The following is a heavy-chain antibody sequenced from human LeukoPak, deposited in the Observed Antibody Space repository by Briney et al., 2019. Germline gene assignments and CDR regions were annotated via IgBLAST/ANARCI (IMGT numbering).Heavy chain of an antibody. D-gene: IGHD1-14*01. CDR2: INPSGGST. CDR1: GYTFTSYY. CDR3: AREFSGGNQAPDY. Sequence: ASVKVSCKASGYTFTSYYMHWVRQAPGQGLEWMGIINPSGGSTSYAQKFQGRVTMTRDMSTSTVYMKLSSLRSEDTAVYYCAREFSGGNQAPDYWGQGTLVTVSS. J-gene: IGHJ4*02. V-gene: IGHV1-46*01.